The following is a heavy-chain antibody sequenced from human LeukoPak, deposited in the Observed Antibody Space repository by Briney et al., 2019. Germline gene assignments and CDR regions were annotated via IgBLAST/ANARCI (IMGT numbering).Heavy chain of an antibody. CDR1: GFTFSSYW. CDR3: GRGGDGIDV. V-gene: IGHV3-7*01. Sequence: GGSLRLSCAASGFTFSSYWMSWVRQAPGKGLEWVANINEDGSERYYVDSVKGRFTISRDNAKNSLYLQLSSLRAEDTAVYFCGRGGDGIDVWGQGTTVIVSS. D-gene: IGHD5-24*01. J-gene: IGHJ3*01. CDR2: INEDGSER.